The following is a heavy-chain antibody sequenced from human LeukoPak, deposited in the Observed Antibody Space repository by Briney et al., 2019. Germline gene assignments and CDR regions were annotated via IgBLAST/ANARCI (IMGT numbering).Heavy chain of an antibody. Sequence: SETLSLTCTVSGASISPNYWSWIRQFPGKGLEWIGFIYSDGRTEYSPSLKSRVTISVDTSNNQFSLRLTSVTAADTAVYYCARDGGIAVAGAVRGPFDSWGQGTLVTVSS. J-gene: IGHJ4*02. CDR3: ARDGGIAVAGAVRGPFDS. CDR1: GASISPNY. CDR2: IYSDGRT. D-gene: IGHD6-19*01. V-gene: IGHV4-4*08.